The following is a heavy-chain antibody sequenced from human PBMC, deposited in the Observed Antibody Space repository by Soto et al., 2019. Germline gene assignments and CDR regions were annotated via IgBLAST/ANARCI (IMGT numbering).Heavy chain of an antibody. CDR1: GFTFTSSA. D-gene: IGHD6-13*01. Sequence: GASVNVSCKASGFTFTSSAVQWVRQARGQRLEWIGWIVVGSGNTNYAQKFQERVTITRDMSTSTAYMELSSLRSEDTAVYYCAAGGGSSWPYYYYGMDVWGQGTTVTVSS. CDR3: AAGGGSSWPYYYYGMDV. V-gene: IGHV1-58*01. J-gene: IGHJ6*02. CDR2: IVVGSGNT.